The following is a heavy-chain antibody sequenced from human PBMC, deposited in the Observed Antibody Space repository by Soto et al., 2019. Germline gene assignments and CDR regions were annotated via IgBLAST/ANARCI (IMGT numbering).Heavy chain of an antibody. V-gene: IGHV4-34*01. CDR1: GGSFSGYY. Sequence: QVQLQQWGAGLLKPSETLSLTCDVYGGSFSGYYWTWIRQPPGKGLEWIGEMNRSGGINYNPSLRSRVTISVDSSKNQFSLKLTSVTAADTAVYYCARWASYWGQGTLVTVSS. CDR3: ARWASY. CDR2: MNRSGGI. J-gene: IGHJ4*02.